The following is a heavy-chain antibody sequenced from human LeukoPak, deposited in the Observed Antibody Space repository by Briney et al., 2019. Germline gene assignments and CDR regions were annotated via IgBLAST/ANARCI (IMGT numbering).Heavy chain of an antibody. D-gene: IGHD5-18*01. CDR1: GFTFSSYA. V-gene: IGHV3-23*01. CDR2: ISGSGGST. CDR3: ARSGGSSYGYTFIDY. Sequence: GGSLRLSCAASGFTFSSYAMSWVRQAPGKGLEWVSAISGSGGSTYYADSVKGWFTISRDNSKNTLYLQMSSLKASDTAIYYCARSGGSSYGYTFIDYWGQGTLVTVSP. J-gene: IGHJ4*02.